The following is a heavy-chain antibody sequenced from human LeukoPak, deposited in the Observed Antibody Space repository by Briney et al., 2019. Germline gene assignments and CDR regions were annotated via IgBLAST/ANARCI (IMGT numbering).Heavy chain of an antibody. CDR2: TAYRSKWST. CDR1: GDSVSNNIIA. J-gene: IGHJ6*02. D-gene: IGHD4-23*01. CDR3: ARNSVAMDV. Sequence: SQTLSLTCAISGDSVSNNIIAWNWIRWRPSRGLEWLGRTAYRSKWSTDYALSERGRISINPDTSKNQISLQLNSVTPEDTAVYYCARNSVAMDVWGQGTTVTVSS. V-gene: IGHV6-1*01.